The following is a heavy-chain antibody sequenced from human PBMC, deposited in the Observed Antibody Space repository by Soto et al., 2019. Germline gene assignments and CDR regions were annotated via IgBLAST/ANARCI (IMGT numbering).Heavy chain of an antibody. V-gene: IGHV3-30*18. Sequence: LRLSCAASGFTFSSYGMHWVRQAPGKGLEWVAVISYDGSNKYYADSVKGRFTISRDNSKNTLYLQMNSLRAEDTAVYYCAKGTKGELLWFGEPENYWGQGTLVTVSS. J-gene: IGHJ4*02. CDR1: GFTFSSYG. D-gene: IGHD3-10*01. CDR2: ISYDGSNK. CDR3: AKGTKGELLWFGEPENY.